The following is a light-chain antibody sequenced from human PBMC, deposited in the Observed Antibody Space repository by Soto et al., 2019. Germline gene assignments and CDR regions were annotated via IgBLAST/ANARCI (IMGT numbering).Light chain of an antibody. J-gene: IGLJ2*01. V-gene: IGLV2-8*01. CDR2: EVS. CDR3: SSYAGSSNFVV. CDR1: SSDVGGYDY. Sequence: QSVLTQPPSASGSPGQSVTMSCSGTSSDVGGYDYVSWYQQHPGKAPKLMIYEVSKRPSGVPDRFFGSKSGNTASLTVSGLQAEDEADYYCSSYAGSSNFVVFGGGTKLTLL.